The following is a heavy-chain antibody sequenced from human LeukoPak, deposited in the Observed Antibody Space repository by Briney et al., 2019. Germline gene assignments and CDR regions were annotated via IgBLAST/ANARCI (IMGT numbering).Heavy chain of an antibody. CDR3: ARLRSGYSYGYSYYFDS. V-gene: IGHV4-59*08. CDR2: IYYSGST. Sequence: SETQSLTCTVSGGSISSNYWSWIRQPPGKGLEWIGYIYYSGSTNYNPSLKSRVTISVDTSKIQFSLKLSSVTAADTAVYYCARLRSGYSYGYSYYFDSWGQGTLVTVSS. D-gene: IGHD5-18*01. CDR1: GGSISSNY. J-gene: IGHJ4*02.